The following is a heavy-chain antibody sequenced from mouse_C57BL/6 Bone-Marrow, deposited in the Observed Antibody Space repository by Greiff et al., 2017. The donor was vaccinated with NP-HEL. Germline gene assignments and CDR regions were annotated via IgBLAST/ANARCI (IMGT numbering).Heavy chain of an antibody. CDR3: ARNDYDDPWYFDV. CDR2: INPSNGGT. V-gene: IGHV1-53*01. J-gene: IGHJ1*03. Sequence: QVQLQQPGTELVKPGASVKLSCKASGYTFTSYWMHWVKQRPGQGLEWIGNINPSNGGTNYNEKFKSKATLTVDNSSSTAYMQLSSLTSEDSAVYYCARNDYDDPWYFDVWGTGTTVTVSS. CDR1: GYTFTSYW. D-gene: IGHD2-4*01.